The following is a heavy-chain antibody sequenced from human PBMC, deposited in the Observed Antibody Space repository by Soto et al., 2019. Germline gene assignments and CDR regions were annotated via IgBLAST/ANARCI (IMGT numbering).Heavy chain of an antibody. D-gene: IGHD3-9*01. CDR3: ARELLLTGRDYFDY. CDR2: IYYSGST. CDR1: GGPSSISF. J-gene: IGHJ4*02. Sequence: QVQLQESGPGLVKPSEPLALTCTVAGGPSSISFWSWIRLFPGKGLEWIGYIYYSGSTNDNPSITSRATISVDTSQKHFSLQLISVSAADTAVYYGARELLLTGRDYFDYWGQGTLVTVSS. V-gene: IGHV4-59*01.